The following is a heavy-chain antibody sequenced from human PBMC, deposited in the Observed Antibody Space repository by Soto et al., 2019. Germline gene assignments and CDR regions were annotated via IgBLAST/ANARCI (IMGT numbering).Heavy chain of an antibody. V-gene: IGHV1-69*06. D-gene: IGHD2-2*01. Sequence: QVQLVQSGAEVKKPGSSVKVSCKASGGTFSSYAISWVRQAPGQGLEGMGGIIPIFGTANYAQKLQGRVTITADKSTSPACMELRSLRSEDTAVYSCARNIVVVPAALYGMDVWGQGTTVTVS. CDR3: ARNIVVVPAALYGMDV. J-gene: IGHJ6*02. CDR2: IIPIFGTA. CDR1: GGTFSSYA.